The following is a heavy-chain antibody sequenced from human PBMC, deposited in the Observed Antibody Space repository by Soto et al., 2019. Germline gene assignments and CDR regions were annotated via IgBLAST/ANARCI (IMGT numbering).Heavy chain of an antibody. D-gene: IGHD2-15*01. CDR2: IRSKANSYAT. V-gene: IGHV3-73*01. CDR3: TSGEYCSGGSCYSVPYFDY. CDR1: GFTFSGSA. J-gene: IGHJ4*02. Sequence: PGGSLRLSCAASGFTFSGSAMHWVRQASGKGLEWVGRIRSKANSYATAYAASVKGRFTISRDDSKNTAYLQMNSLKTEDTAVYYCTSGEYCSGGSCYSVPYFDYWGQGTLVTVSS.